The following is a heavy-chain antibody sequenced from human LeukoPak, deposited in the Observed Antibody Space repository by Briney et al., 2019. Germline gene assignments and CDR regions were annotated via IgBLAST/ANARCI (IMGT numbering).Heavy chain of an antibody. D-gene: IGHD3-22*01. Sequence: PGGSLRLSCADSGSAFSSYTMVWVRQAPRKGLEWVSSITRSSTYIHYADSVKGRFTISRDNPKNSLYLQMKSLRAEDTAVYYCARDTGYSDSSGYYGTNFDSWGQGTLVTVSS. CDR2: ITRSSTYI. CDR3: ARDTGYSDSSGYYGTNFDS. CDR1: GSAFSSYT. J-gene: IGHJ4*02. V-gene: IGHV3-21*01.